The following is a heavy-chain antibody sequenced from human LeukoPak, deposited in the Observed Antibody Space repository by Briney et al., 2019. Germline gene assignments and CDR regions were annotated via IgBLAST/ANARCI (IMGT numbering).Heavy chain of an antibody. J-gene: IGHJ4*02. V-gene: IGHV4-59*01. CDR2: IYYSGST. CDR1: GGSISSYY. CDR3: AGGGYSSSWYGDFDY. D-gene: IGHD6-13*01. Sequence: SETLSLTCTVSGGSISSYYWSWIRQPPGKGLEWIGYIYYSGSTNYSPSLKSRVTISVDTSKNQFSLKLSSVTAADTAVYYCAGGGYSSSWYGDFDYWGQGTLVTVSS.